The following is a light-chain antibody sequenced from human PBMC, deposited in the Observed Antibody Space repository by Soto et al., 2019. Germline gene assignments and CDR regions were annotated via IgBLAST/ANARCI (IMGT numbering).Light chain of an antibody. CDR1: QNIRGNE. Sequence: EVVLTQSPGALSLSPGEGVTLSCRASQNIRGNELAWYRQKRGQAPRLLMYGGSTRADGIPDRFSGRGTGTNFTLDISRLEPEDSAVYYCQDYGTSHPWTFGQGTKPEIK. CDR3: QDYGTSHPWT. V-gene: IGKV3-20*01. J-gene: IGKJ1*01. CDR2: GGS.